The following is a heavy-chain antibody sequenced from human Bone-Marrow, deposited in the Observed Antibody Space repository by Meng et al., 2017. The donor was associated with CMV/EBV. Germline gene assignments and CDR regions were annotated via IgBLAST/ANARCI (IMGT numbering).Heavy chain of an antibody. V-gene: IGHV3-48*03. CDR1: GFTFSSYE. D-gene: IGHD2-2*01. Sequence: GESLKISCAASGFTFSSYEMNWVRQAPGKGLEWVSYISSSGSTIYYADSVKGRFTISRDNAKNSLYLQMNSRRAEDTAVYYCARGVVPAFDLSAYYYGMDVWGQGTTVTVSS. CDR3: ARGVVPAFDLSAYYYGMDV. J-gene: IGHJ6*02. CDR2: ISSSGSTI.